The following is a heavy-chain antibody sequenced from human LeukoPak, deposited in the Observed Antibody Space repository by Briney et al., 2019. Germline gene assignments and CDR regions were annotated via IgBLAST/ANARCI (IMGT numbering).Heavy chain of an antibody. V-gene: IGHV4-31*03. CDR3: ARDRGPEYGDYGGPFDN. CDR2: IYYSGST. Sequence: SETLSLTCTVSGGSISSGGYYWSWIRQHPGKGLEWIGYIYYSGSTYYSPALKSRVAISVDTSKNQFSLKLSSVTAADTAVYYCARDRGPEYGDYGGPFDNWGQGTLVTASS. D-gene: IGHD4-17*01. J-gene: IGHJ4*02. CDR1: GGSISSGGYY.